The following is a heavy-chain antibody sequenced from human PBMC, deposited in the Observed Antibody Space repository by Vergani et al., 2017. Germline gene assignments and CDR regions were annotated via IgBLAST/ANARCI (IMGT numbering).Heavy chain of an antibody. CDR1: GFSLSNARMG. CDR2: ISGSGGST. V-gene: IGHV3-23*01. J-gene: IGHJ4*02. CDR3: AKGHFYYYDSSGFSD. D-gene: IGHD3-22*01. Sequence: ESGPVLVKPTETLTLTCTVSGFSLSNARMGVSWIRQPPGKGLEWVSAISGSGGSTYYADSVKGRFTISRDNSKNTLYLQMNSLRAEDTAVYYCAKGHFYYYDSSGFSDWGQGTLVTVSS.